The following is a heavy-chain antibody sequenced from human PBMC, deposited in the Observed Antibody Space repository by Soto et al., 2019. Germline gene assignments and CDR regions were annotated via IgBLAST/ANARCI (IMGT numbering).Heavy chain of an antibody. V-gene: IGHV5-10-1*01. CDR3: VRHRVGSYYYFDY. CDR2: IDPSDSYT. J-gene: IGHJ4*02. CDR1: GYTFTDYW. D-gene: IGHD1-26*01. Sequence: EALKISCKGSGYTFTDYWIIWVRQMPGKGLEWVVRIDPSDSYTSNSPSFEGHVTISADKSINTAYMQWSSLKASDTAMYYCVRHRVGSYYYFDYWGQGTLVTVSS.